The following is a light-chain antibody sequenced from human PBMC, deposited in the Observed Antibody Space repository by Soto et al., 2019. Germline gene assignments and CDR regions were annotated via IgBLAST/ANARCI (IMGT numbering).Light chain of an antibody. V-gene: IGKV1-9*01. CDR1: QAIYSY. Sequence: DIQLTQSPFFLSASVGDRVTISCRASQAIYSYLAWYQQKPGKAPKLLIFGASKLQSGVPSRFGGSGSGTEFTLTVNSLQPEDFATYYCQQLNSHPRTFGQGTKLEIK. CDR2: GAS. CDR3: QQLNSHPRT. J-gene: IGKJ2*01.